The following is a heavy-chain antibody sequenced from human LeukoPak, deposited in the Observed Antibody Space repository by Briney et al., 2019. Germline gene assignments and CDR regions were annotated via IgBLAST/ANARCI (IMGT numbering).Heavy chain of an antibody. V-gene: IGHV4-38-2*02. CDR1: GYSISSGYY. CDR3: ARDTMVRGVSIFDY. CDR2: IYHSGST. Sequence: SETLSLTCTVSGYSISSGYYWGWIRQPPGKGLEWIGSIYHSGSTYYNPSLKSRVTISVDTSKNQFSLKLSSVTAADTAVYYCARDTMVRGVSIFDYWGQGTLVTVSS. D-gene: IGHD3-10*01. J-gene: IGHJ4*02.